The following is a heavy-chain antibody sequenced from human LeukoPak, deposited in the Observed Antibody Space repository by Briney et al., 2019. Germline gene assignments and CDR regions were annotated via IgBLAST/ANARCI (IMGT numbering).Heavy chain of an antibody. D-gene: IGHD2-21*01. CDR3: ARGAFQGVVPFDY. J-gene: IGHJ4*02. CDR1: GGSISSYSYY. Sequence: PSETLSLTCTVSGGSISSYSYYWGWIRQPPGKGLEWIGSIYYSGSTYNNPSLKSRVTMSVDTSKNQIPLRLNSVTAADTAVYYCARGAFQGVVPFDYWGQGILVTVSS. CDR2: IYYSGST. V-gene: IGHV4-39*06.